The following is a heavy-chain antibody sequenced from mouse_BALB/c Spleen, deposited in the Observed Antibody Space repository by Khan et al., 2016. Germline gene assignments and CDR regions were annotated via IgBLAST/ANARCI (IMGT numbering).Heavy chain of an antibody. J-gene: IGHJ4*01. CDR1: GYTFTSYW. Sequence: VELVESGAELARPGASVKLSCKASGYTFTSYWMQWVKQRPGQGLEWIGAIYPGDGDTRYTQKFKGKATLTADKSSNTAYMQLSSVASEDSAGYYCAKGGRAMDYWGQGTSVTVSS. V-gene: IGHV1-87*01. CDR3: AKGGRAMDY. CDR2: IYPGDGDT.